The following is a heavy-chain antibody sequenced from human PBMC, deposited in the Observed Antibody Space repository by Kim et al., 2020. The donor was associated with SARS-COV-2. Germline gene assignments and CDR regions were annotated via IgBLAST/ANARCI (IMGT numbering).Heavy chain of an antibody. Sequence: VKGRFTISRDNAKNSLYLQMNSLRAEDTAVYYCARDLTYYYDSSGYWGYWGQGTLVTVSS. CDR3: ARDLTYYYDSSGYWGY. D-gene: IGHD3-22*01. V-gene: IGHV3-11*04. J-gene: IGHJ4*02.